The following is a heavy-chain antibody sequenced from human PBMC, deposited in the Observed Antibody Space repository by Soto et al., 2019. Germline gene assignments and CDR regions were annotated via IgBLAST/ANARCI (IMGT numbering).Heavy chain of an antibody. V-gene: IGHV1-18*01. J-gene: IGHJ6*02. CDR2: ISPFNGNT. CDR1: GYPFTHYG. CDR3: ARDQSVVRSYYYGIDV. D-gene: IGHD3-10*01. Sequence: QVQLVQSGAEVKKPGASVKVSCKSSGYPFTHYGITWVRQAPGQGPEWMGWISPFNGNTNYGQTLQGRVTLTTDTSTSTVYMELRSLSSDDTAVYYCARDQSVVRSYYYGIDVWGQGTTVTVSS.